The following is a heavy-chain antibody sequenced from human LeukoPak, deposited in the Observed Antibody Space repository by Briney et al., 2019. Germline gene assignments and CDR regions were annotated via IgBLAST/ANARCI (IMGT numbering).Heavy chain of an antibody. CDR2: IYYSGST. V-gene: IGHV4-59*01. CDR1: GGSISSYY. Sequence: SETLSLTCTVSGGSISSYYWSWIRQPPGKGLEWIGYIYYSGSTNYNPSLKSRVTISVDTSKNQFSLKLSSVTAADTAVYYCARVVRKLELRYWGQGTLVTVSS. D-gene: IGHD1-7*01. J-gene: IGHJ4*02. CDR3: ARVVRKLELRY.